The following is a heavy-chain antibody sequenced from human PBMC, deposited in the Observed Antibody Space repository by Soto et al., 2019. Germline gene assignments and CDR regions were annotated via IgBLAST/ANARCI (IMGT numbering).Heavy chain of an antibody. CDR3: ARAPLMTTETYYYYYYMDV. J-gene: IGHJ6*03. Sequence: GGSLRLSCAASGFTFSDYYMSWIRQAPGKGLEWVSYISSSGSTIYYADSVKGRFTISRDNAKNSLYLQMNSLRAEDTAVYYCARAPLMTTETYYYYYYMDVWGKGTTVTVSS. CDR1: GFTFSDYY. D-gene: IGHD4-4*01. CDR2: ISSSGSTI. V-gene: IGHV3-11*01.